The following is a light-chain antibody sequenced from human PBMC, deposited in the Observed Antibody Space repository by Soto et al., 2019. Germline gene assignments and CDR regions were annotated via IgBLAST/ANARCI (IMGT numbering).Light chain of an antibody. CDR3: QQYNDWHFT. CDR2: GAS. CDR1: QTVGNN. Sequence: EIAMTQSPATLSVSPGERATLSCRASQTVGNNVAWYQHKPGQAPGLLVYGASTRATGIPARFSGSGSGTELTLSISSLQSEDSAVYYCQQYNDWHFTFGPGTKVEIK. J-gene: IGKJ3*01. V-gene: IGKV3-15*01.